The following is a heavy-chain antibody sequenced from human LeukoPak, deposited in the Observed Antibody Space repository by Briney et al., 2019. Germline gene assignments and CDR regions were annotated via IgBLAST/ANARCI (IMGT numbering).Heavy chain of an antibody. V-gene: IGHV4-31*03. CDR3: ARSSSHPLQKRIDY. J-gene: IGHJ4*02. CDR1: GGSISSGGYY. Sequence: SETLSLTCTVSGGSISSGGYYWSWIRQHPGKGLEWIGYIYYSGSTYYNPSLKSRVTISVDTSKNQFPLKLSSVTAADTAVYYCARSSSHPLQKRIDYWGQGTLVTVSS. CDR2: IYYSGST. D-gene: IGHD6-13*01.